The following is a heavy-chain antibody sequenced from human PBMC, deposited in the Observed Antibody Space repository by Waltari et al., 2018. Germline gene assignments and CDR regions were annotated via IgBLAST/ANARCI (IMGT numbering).Heavy chain of an antibody. D-gene: IGHD6-6*01. CDR1: EFTFSSYW. CDR2: IKQDGSEK. J-gene: IGHJ4*02. CDR3: ARRIAARPRGDYFDY. V-gene: IGHV3-7*01. Sequence: EVQLVESGGGLVQPGGSLRLSCAASEFTFSSYWMSWVRQAPGKGLEWVANIKQDGSEKYYVDSVKGRFTISRDNAKNSLYLQMNSLRAEDTAVYYCARRIAARPRGDYFDYWGQGTLVTVSS.